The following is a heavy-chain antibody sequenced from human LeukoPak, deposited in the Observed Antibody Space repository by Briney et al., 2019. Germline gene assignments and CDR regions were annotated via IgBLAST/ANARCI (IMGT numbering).Heavy chain of an antibody. J-gene: IGHJ4*02. CDR2: IDPNGGST. V-gene: IGHV1-46*01. CDR3: ARDPRGNSVYVFDY. CDR1: GYTLTIYY. Sequence: ASVKVSCKASGYTLTIYYIHWVRQAPGQGLEWMGVIDPNGGSTSYAQSFQGRVAMTRDTSTSTVYMELSSLRSEDTAVYYCARDPRGNSVYVFDYWGQGTLVTVSS. D-gene: IGHD5/OR15-5a*01.